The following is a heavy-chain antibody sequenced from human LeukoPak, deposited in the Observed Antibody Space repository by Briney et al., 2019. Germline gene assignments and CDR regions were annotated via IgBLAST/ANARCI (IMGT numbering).Heavy chain of an antibody. CDR2: IYYSGST. CDR1: GGSIISHY. CDR3: ARHSPRGANYHYGMDV. V-gene: IGHV4-59*08. D-gene: IGHD3-16*01. J-gene: IGHJ6*02. Sequence: SETLSLTCTVSGGSIISHYWSWIRQPPGKGLEWIGYIYYSGSTNYNPSLKSRVTISVDTSKNQFSLKLSSATAADTAVYYCARHSPRGANYHYGMDVWGQGTTVTVSS.